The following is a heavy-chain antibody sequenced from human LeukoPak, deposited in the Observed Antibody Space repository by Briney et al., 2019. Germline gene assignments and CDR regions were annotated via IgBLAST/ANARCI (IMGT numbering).Heavy chain of an antibody. D-gene: IGHD3-10*01. CDR3: AREVVGYGSGSWIDY. CDR2: IYYSGST. V-gene: IGHV4-59*01. CDR1: GGSISSYY. J-gene: IGHJ4*02. Sequence: SETLSLTRTVSGGSISSYYWSWIRQPPGKGLEWIGYIYYSGSTNYNPSLKSRVTISVDTSKNQFSLKLSSATAADTAVYYCAREVVGYGSGSWIDYWGQGTLVTVSS.